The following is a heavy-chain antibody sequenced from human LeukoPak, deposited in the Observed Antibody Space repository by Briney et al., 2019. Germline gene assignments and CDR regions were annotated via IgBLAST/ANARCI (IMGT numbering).Heavy chain of an antibody. CDR2: ITNSGDST. CDR3: TKDYCGKFCSAV. J-gene: IGHJ6*02. Sequence: GGSLRLSCAASGFTFSAFGMNWVRQAPGKGLEWVSTITNSGDSTYHVASVKGRFTISRDNSKNTLYLQMNSLRAEDTAKYYCTKDYCGKFCSAVWGQGTTVTVSS. CDR1: GFTFSAFG. D-gene: IGHD3-9*01. V-gene: IGHV3-23*01.